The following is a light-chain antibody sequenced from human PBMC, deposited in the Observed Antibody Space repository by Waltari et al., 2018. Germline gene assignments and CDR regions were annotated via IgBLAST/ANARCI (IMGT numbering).Light chain of an antibody. Sequence: SYELTQPPSVSVSPGQTASISFPGHEFGDKYACGYCQKPGQYPVLVLYQDTKRPSGIPERFSGSNSGITATLTIRGTQPVDEADYYCQAWDNFTVAFGGGTKLSVL. CDR3: QAWDNFTVA. CDR2: QDT. CDR1: EFGDKY. J-gene: IGLJ2*01. V-gene: IGLV3-1*01.